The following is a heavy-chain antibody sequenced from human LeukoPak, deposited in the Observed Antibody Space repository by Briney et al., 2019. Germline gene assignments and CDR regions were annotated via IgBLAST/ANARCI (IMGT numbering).Heavy chain of an antibody. CDR2: INTNTGNP. Sequence: ASVKVSCKASGYTFTSYAMNWVRQAPGQGLEWMGWINTNTGNPTYAQGFTGRFVFSLDTSVSTAYLQISSLKAEDTAVYYCARVEETDYYYYYGMDVWGQGTTVTVSS. J-gene: IGHJ6*02. CDR1: GYTFTSYA. D-gene: IGHD1-14*01. V-gene: IGHV7-4-1*02. CDR3: ARVEETDYYYYYGMDV.